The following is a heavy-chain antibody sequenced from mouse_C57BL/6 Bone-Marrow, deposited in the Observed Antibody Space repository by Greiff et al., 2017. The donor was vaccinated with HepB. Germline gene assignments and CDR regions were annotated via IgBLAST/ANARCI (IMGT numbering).Heavy chain of an antibody. CDR3: ARSAGYYYGSSGGYFDY. CDR1: GYTFTSYW. CDR2: IDPSDSET. V-gene: IGHV1-52*01. D-gene: IGHD1-1*01. Sequence: VQLQQPGAELVRPGSSVKLSCKASGYTFTSYWMHWVKQRPIQGLEWIGNIDPSDSETHYNQKFKDKATLTVDKSSSTAYMQLSSLTSEDSAVYYCARSAGYYYGSSGGYFDYWGQGTTLTVSS. J-gene: IGHJ2*01.